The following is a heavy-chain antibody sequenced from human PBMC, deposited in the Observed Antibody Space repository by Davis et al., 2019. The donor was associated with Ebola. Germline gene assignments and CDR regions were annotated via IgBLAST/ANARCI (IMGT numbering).Heavy chain of an antibody. CDR1: GFTFSGYW. J-gene: IGHJ5*02. V-gene: IGHV3-7*01. CDR3: GGLRFLELDGIDP. Sequence: GESLKISCEVSGFTFSGYWMSWVRQAPGKGLEWVANINQDGGEKQYVDSVKGRFTISRDNSKNTLYLQMNSLRAEDTAVYYCGGLRFLELDGIDPWGQGTLVTVSS. CDR2: INQDGGEK. D-gene: IGHD3-3*01.